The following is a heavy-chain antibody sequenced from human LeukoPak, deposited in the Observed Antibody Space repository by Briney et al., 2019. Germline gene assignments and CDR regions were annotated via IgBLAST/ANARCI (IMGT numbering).Heavy chain of an antibody. V-gene: IGHV4-4*02. CDR2: IYHSGST. CDR3: ARDRPEFLEWLLPRDYYYGMDV. J-gene: IGHJ6*02. Sequence: MTSETLSLTCAVSGGSISSSNWWSWVRQPPGKGLEWIGEIYHSGSTNYNPSLKSRVTISVDTSKNQFSLKLSSVTAADTAVYYCARDRPEFLEWLLPRDYYYGMDVWGQGTTVTVSS. D-gene: IGHD3-3*01. CDR1: GGSISSSNW.